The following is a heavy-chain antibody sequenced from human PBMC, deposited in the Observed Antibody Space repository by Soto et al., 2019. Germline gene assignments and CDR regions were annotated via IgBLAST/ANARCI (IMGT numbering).Heavy chain of an antibody. CDR3: ARGVATIGP. CDR2: IYYSGST. Sequence: SETLSLTCSVSGDSISRYYWSWIRQPPGKGLEWIGYIYYSGSTNYNPSFKSRVTISVDTPKNQFSLKLTSVTAADTAVYYCARGVATIGPRGKGTLVTVSS. D-gene: IGHD5-12*01. J-gene: IGHJ5*02. V-gene: IGHV4-59*01. CDR1: GDSISRYY.